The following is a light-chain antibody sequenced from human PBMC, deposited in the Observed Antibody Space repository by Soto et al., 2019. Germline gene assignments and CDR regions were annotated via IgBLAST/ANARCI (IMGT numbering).Light chain of an antibody. CDR1: QSVSSSY. J-gene: IGKJ1*01. Sequence: EIVLTQSPGTLSLSPGERDTLSCRASQSVSSSYLASYQQKPGQAPRLLIYGASTRATAIPARFSGSGSETDFTLTISSLQSEDFAVYYCKQYNNWPPITFGQGTKVDIK. CDR3: KQYNNWPPIT. CDR2: GAS. V-gene: IGKV3-15*01.